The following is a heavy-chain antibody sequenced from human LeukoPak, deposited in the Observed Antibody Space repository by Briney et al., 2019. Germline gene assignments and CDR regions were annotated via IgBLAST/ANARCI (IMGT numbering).Heavy chain of an antibody. D-gene: IGHD3-16*02. CDR1: GGSVSGTSYF. V-gene: IGHV4-39*01. J-gene: IGHJ4*02. Sequence: SETLSLTCTVSGGSVSGTSYFWGWIRQPPGKGLEWIGSIYYSGSTYYNPSLKSRVTISVDTSKNQFSLKLSSVTAADTAVYYCARQYYDYVWGSYRYPFDYWGQGTLVTVSS. CDR2: IYYSGST. CDR3: ARQYYDYVWGSYRYPFDY.